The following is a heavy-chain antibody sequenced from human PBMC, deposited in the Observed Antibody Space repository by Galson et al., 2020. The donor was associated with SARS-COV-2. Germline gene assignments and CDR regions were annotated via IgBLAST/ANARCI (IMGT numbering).Heavy chain of an antibody. CDR1: GFTFSSYG. CDR2: IGASGGAT. J-gene: IGHJ6*02. D-gene: IGHD6-25*01. Sequence: TGGSLRLSCAASGFTFSSYGMSWVRQAPGKGLEWVSCIGASGGATYYADSVKGRFTISRDNSKNTVFLQMNSLRAEDTALYYCAKELLTSLGAAIGGYYDYGMDGWGQGTTVTVSS. CDR3: AKELLTSLGAAIGGYYDYGMDG. V-gene: IGHV3-23*01.